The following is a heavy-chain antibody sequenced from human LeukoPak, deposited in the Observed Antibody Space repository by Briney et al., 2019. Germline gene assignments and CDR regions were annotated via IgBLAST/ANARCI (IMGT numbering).Heavy chain of an antibody. CDR3: ARDTAMVTIGYFDY. J-gene: IGHJ4*02. Sequence: ASETLSLTCTVSGGSISSYYWSWIRQPPGKGLEWIGEINHSGSTNYNPSLKSRVTISVDTSKNQFSLKLSSVTAADTAVYYCARDTAMVTIGYFDYWGQGTLVTVSS. D-gene: IGHD5-18*01. V-gene: IGHV4-34*01. CDR2: INHSGST. CDR1: GGSISSYY.